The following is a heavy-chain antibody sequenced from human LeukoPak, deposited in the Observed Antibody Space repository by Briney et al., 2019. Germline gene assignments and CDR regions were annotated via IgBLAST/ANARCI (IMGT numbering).Heavy chain of an antibody. Sequence: SETLSLTCAVSGGYLSSGGYLWGWVRQPPGKGLEWIGNIYFSGMTDYNPSLKSRVTLSLNLSKNQFSLQLNSLTVADTAVYYCAREAVYYSDGESQRHGAFDFWGLGRRVSVSS. D-gene: IGHD3-22*01. V-gene: IGHV4-30-4*07. CDR3: AREAVYYSDGESQRHGAFDF. CDR1: GGYLSSGGYL. J-gene: IGHJ4*02. CDR2: IYFSGMT.